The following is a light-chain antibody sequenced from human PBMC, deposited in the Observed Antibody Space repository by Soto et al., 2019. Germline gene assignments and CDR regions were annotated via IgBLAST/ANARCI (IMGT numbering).Light chain of an antibody. CDR2: GAS. V-gene: IGKV3-11*01. J-gene: IGKJ2*01. CDR3: HQRDKWPRT. CDR1: QSVSSY. Sequence: EIVLTQSPATLSLSPGERATLSCRASQSVSSYLAWYQHKPGQAPRLLIYGASNKATDIPARFSGGGSGTDFTLTNSSLESRDSAVYYRHQRDKWPRTFGQGTKLEIK.